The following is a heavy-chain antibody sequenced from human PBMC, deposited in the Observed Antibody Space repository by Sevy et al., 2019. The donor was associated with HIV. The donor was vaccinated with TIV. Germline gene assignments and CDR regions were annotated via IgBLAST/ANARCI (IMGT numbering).Heavy chain of an antibody. CDR1: GFTFSSYA. CDR2: ISGSGGST. V-gene: IGHV3-23*01. J-gene: IGHJ4*02. Sequence: GGSLRLSCAASGFTFSSYAMSWVRQAPGKGLEWVSAISGSGGSTYYADSVKGRFTISGDNSKNTLYLQMNSLRAEDTAVYYCAKDPTDRPPKYYYDSSGYYPILTYFDYWGQGTLVTVSS. CDR3: AKDPTDRPPKYYYDSSGYYPILTYFDY. D-gene: IGHD3-22*01.